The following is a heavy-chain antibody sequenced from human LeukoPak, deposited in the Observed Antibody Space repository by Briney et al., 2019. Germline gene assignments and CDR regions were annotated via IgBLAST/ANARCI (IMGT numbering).Heavy chain of an antibody. CDR2: IYYSGST. V-gene: IGHV4-39*07. Sequence: WVRQAPGKGLEWIGSIYYSGSTYYNPSLKSRVTISVDTPKNQFSLKLSSVTAADTAVYYCAREVVTAGPFDYWGQGTLVTVSS. D-gene: IGHD2-21*02. CDR3: AREVVTAGPFDY. J-gene: IGHJ4*02.